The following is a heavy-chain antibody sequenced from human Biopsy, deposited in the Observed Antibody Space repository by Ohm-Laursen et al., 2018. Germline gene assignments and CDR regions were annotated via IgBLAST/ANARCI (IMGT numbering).Heavy chain of an antibody. J-gene: IGHJ5*01. V-gene: IGHV1-69*06. CDR1: GGTFHA. CDR2: IIPVTDTP. CDR3: ASDLGTWSLDS. Sequence: GSSVKVSCKASGGTFHALSLVRQAPGQGLEWIGGIIPVTDTPKYAQKFKGRFTITSDKSTDIAYLELSSLTSNDMALYFWASDLGTWSLDSWGQGTLVTVSS. D-gene: IGHD7-27*01.